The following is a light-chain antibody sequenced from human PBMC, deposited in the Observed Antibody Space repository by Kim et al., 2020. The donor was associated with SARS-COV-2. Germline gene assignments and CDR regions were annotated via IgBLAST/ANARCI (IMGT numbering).Light chain of an antibody. CDR2: EVS. CDR3: SSYAGSNNLV. V-gene: IGLV2-8*01. J-gene: IGLJ2*01. CDR1: SSAVGGYSY. Sequence: QSVPIPCTGTSSAVGGYSYVSWYQQHPGKAPKLMIYEVSKRPSGVPDRFSGSKSGNTASLTVSGLQAEDEADYYCSSYAGSNNLVFGGGTQLTVL.